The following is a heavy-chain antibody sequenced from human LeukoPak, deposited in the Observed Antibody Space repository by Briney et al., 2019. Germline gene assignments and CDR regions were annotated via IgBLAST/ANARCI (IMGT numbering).Heavy chain of an antibody. CDR2: IYYSGST. V-gene: IGHV4-59*01. CDR3: ARDQFSEYCQH. Sequence: PSETLSLTCTVSGGSISSYYWSWIRQPPGKGLEWIGYIYYSGSTNYNPSLKSRVTISLDTSKNQFSLKLSSVTAADTAAYYCARDQFSEYCQHWGQGTLVTVSS. J-gene: IGHJ1*01. CDR1: GGSISSYY.